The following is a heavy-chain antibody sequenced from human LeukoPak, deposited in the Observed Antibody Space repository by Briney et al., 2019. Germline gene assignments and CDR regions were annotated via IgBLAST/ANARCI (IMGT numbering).Heavy chain of an antibody. CDR2: INPNSGGT. CDR3: ARFSGIAAAGIN. D-gene: IGHD6-13*01. V-gene: IGHV1-2*02. Sequence: ASVKVSCKASGYTFTGYYMHWVRQAPGQGLEWMGWINPNSGGTNYTQKFQGRVTMTRDTSISTAYMELSRLRSDDTAVYYCARFSGIAAAGINWGQGTLVTVSS. J-gene: IGHJ4*02. CDR1: GYTFTGYY.